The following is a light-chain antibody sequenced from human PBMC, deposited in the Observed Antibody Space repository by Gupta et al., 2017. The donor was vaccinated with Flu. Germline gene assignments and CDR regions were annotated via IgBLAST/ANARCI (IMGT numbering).Light chain of an antibody. V-gene: IGKV3D-20*01. Sequence: GERATLTCGASKRVSRRYLAWYQHKPGMAPKLLIHDASTMDSGIPDRFSGSGSGTDFTLTISRLEPEDFAVYYCQQYGSSPPFGQGTKVEIK. CDR3: QQYGSSPP. J-gene: IGKJ1*01. CDR2: DAS. CDR1: KRVSRRY.